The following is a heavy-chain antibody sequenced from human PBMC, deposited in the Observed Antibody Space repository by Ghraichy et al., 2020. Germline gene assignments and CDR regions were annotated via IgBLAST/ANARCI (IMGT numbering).Heavy chain of an antibody. V-gene: IGHV1-2*02. CDR1: GYTFTGYY. D-gene: IGHD1-26*01. CDR2: INPNSGGT. Sequence: ASVKVSCKASGYTFTGYYMHWVRQAPGQGLEWMGWINPNSGGTNYAQKFQGRVTMTRDTSISTAYMELSRLRSDDTAVYYCARDPGGAAGWDYYYYGMDVWGQGTTVTVSS. J-gene: IGHJ6*02. CDR3: ARDPGGAAGWDYYYYGMDV.